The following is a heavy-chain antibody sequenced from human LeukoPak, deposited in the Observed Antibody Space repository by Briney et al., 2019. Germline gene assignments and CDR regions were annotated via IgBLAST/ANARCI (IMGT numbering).Heavy chain of an antibody. CDR3: AKDREGLSSGYDLEYFDY. V-gene: IGHV3-74*01. Sequence: GGSLRLSCAASGFTLSSYWMHWVRQAPGRGLVWVSRINSDGATTVYADSVKGRFTISRDNSKNTLYLQMNSLRAEDTAVYYCAKDREGLSSGYDLEYFDYWGQGTLVTVSS. CDR1: GFTLSSYW. D-gene: IGHD5-12*01. CDR2: INSDGATT. J-gene: IGHJ4*02.